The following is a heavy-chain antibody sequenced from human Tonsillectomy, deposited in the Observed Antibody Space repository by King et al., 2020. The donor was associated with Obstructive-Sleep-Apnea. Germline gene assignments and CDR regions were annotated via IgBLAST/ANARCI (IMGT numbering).Heavy chain of an antibody. Sequence: VQSGGSLRLSCAASGFTFGNYWMNWVRQAPGKGLVWGANINQDGSEKNYVDSVEGRFTIPRDNAKNSLYLQMSSLRPEDTAVYYCGRGKYSSGFGGQGTLVTVSP. CDR3: GRGKYSSGF. D-gene: IGHD6-25*01. CDR2: INQDGSEK. J-gene: IGHJ4*02. CDR1: GFTFGNYW. V-gene: IGHV3-7*01.